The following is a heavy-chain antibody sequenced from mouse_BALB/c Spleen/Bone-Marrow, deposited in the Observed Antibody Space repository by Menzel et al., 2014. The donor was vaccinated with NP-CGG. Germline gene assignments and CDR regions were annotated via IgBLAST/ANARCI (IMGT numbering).Heavy chain of an antibody. CDR3: ARNGNYGAWFAH. V-gene: IGHV14-3*02. CDR1: GFNIKDTY. CDR2: IDPANGNT. Sequence: VQLKESGAELVKPGASVKLSCTASGFNIKDTYMHWVKQRPEQGLEWIGRIDPANGNTKYDPKFQGKATITADTSFNTAYLQLSSLTSEDTAVYYCARNGNYGAWFAHWGQGTLVTVSA. J-gene: IGHJ3*01. D-gene: IGHD2-1*01.